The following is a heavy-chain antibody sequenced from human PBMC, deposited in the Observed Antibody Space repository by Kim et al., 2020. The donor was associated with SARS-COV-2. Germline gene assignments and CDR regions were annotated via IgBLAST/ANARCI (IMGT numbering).Heavy chain of an antibody. V-gene: IGHV3-23*01. CDR1: GFTFSNFA. Sequence: GGSLRLSCAASGFTFSNFAMSWVRQAPGKGLEWVSAISGSGDSTYYVDSVKGRFTISRDNSNNTLYLQMSSLRVEDTAVYYCAKSRLFGDWGQGTLVTVS. J-gene: IGHJ4*02. D-gene: IGHD3-10*01. CDR3: AKSRLFGD. CDR2: ISGSGDST.